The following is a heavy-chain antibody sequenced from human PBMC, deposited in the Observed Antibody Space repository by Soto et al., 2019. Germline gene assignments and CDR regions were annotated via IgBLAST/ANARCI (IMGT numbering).Heavy chain of an antibody. CDR1: GFSLSTSGVG. V-gene: IGHV2-5*02. J-gene: IGHJ4*02. Sequence: QITLKESGPTLVKPTQTLTLTCTFSGFSLSTSGVGVGWIRQPPGKALEWLALIYWDDDKRYSPSLKSRLTITKDTSKNQVVLTMTNMDPVDTATYYCAHRRNIVAMWPCGAFDYWGQGTLVTVSS. D-gene: IGHD5-12*01. CDR3: AHRRNIVAMWPCGAFDY. CDR2: IYWDDDK.